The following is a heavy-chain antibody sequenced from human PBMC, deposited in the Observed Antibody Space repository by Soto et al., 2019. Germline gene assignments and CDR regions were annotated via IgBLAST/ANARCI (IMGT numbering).Heavy chain of an antibody. V-gene: IGHV3-48*03. CDR1: GFLFKNYE. Sequence: GGSLLLCCAASGFLFKNYEVGWVGQAPGKGPEWICYINENSGTIYYADSVRGRFTISRDNAKNSLYLQMNSLRAEDTAVYFCVREYCSGGTCSDAFDVWGQGTLVTVSS. D-gene: IGHD2-15*01. CDR2: INENSGTI. CDR3: VREYCSGGTCSDAFDV. J-gene: IGHJ3*01.